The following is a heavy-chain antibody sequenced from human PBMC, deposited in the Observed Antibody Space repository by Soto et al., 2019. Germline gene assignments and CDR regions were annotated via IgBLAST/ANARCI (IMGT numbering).Heavy chain of an antibody. Sequence: GSGYSFTSYWIGWVRQMPGKGLEWMGIIYPGDSDTRYSPSFQGQVTISADKSISTAYLQWSSLKASDTAMYYCAIHRTTYCSGGSCYSGYYMDVWGKGTTVTVSS. CDR3: AIHRTTYCSGGSCYSGYYMDV. D-gene: IGHD2-15*01. CDR1: GYSFTSYW. J-gene: IGHJ6*03. CDR2: IYPGDSDT. V-gene: IGHV5-51*01.